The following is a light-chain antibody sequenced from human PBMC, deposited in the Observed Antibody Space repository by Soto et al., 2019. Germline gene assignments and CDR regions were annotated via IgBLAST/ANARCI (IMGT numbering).Light chain of an antibody. J-gene: IGLJ2*01. V-gene: IGLV1-40*01. CDR1: SSNIGAGYD. CDR2: GNN. CDR3: QSYDSSLRGV. Sequence: QSVLTQPPSVSGAPWQRVTISCTGSSSNIGAGYDVHWYQQLPGTAPKLLIYGNNNRPSGVPDRFSGSKSGTSASLAITGLQAEDEADYYGQSYDSSLRGVFGGGTKVTVL.